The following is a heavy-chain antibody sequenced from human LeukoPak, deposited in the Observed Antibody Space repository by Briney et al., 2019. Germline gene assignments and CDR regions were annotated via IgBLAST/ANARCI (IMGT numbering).Heavy chain of an antibody. CDR3: ARHLTIFGVVASNWFDP. V-gene: IGHV4-39*01. J-gene: IGHJ5*02. CDR1: GGSISSSSYY. Sequence: PSETLSLTCSVSGGSISSSSYYWGWIRQPPGRGLEWIGSIFYSGSTYYNPSLKSRVTISVDTSKNQFSLKLSSVTAADTAVYYCARHLTIFGVVASNWFDPWGQGTLVTVSS. D-gene: IGHD3-3*01. CDR2: IFYSGST.